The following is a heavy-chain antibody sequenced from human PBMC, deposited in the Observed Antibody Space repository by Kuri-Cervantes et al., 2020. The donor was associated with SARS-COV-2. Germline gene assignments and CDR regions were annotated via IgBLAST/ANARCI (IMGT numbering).Heavy chain of an antibody. J-gene: IGHJ4*02. CDR1: GYTFTSSG. Sequence: ASVKVSCKASGYTFTSSGISWVRQAPGQGLEWMGWVSGYNGHTNYAQKLQGRVTMTTDTSTTTAHMELRSLRSDDTAVFYCVRDGYGDYVDYWGQGTLVTVSS. CDR2: VSGYNGHT. D-gene: IGHD2-21*01. CDR3: VRDGYGDYVDY. V-gene: IGHV1-18*04.